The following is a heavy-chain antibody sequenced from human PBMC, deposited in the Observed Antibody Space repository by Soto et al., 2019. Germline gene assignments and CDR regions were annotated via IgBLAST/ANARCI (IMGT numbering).Heavy chain of an antibody. V-gene: IGHV4-61*01. CDR1: GGSVSSGSYY. J-gene: IGHJ5*02. D-gene: IGHD2-2*01. Sequence: QVQLQESGPGLVKPSETLSLTCTVSGGSVSSGSYYWSWIRQPPGKGLEWIGYIYYSGSTNYNPSLKSRVTISVDTSKNQFSLKLSSVTVADTAVYYCARVSTSYWFDPWGQGTLVTVSS. CDR2: IYYSGST. CDR3: ARVSTSYWFDP.